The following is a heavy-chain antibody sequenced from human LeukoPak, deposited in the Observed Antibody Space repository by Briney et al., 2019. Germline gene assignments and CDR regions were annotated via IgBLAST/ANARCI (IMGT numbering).Heavy chain of an antibody. CDR1: GFTFSSYA. V-gene: IGHV3-23*01. Sequence: SGGSLKLSCAASGFTFSSYAMSWVRQAPGKGLEWVSAISGSGGSTYYADSVKGRFTISRDNSKNTLYLQMNSLRAEDTAVYYCAKGQLTTVIYDYWGQGTLVTVSS. J-gene: IGHJ4*02. D-gene: IGHD4-11*01. CDR2: ISGSGGST. CDR3: AKGQLTTVIYDY.